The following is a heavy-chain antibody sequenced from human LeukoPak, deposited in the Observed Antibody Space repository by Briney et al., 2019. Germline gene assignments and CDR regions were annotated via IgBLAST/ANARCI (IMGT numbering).Heavy chain of an antibody. CDR3: ARAGWGIAAAGTFDY. J-gene: IGHJ4*02. V-gene: IGHV3-7*01. D-gene: IGHD6-13*01. Sequence: GGSLRLSCVVSGFTFSNYWMTWVRQAPGKGLEWVANIQQDGSEKYYVDSVKGRFTIFRDNAKNSVYLQMNSLRAEDTAVYYCARAGWGIAAAGTFDYWGQGTLVTVSS. CDR2: IQQDGSEK. CDR1: GFTFSNYW.